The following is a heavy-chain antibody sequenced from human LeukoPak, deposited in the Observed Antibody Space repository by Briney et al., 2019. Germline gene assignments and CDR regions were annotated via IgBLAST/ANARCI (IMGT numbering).Heavy chain of an antibody. J-gene: IGHJ1*01. D-gene: IGHD3-22*01. CDR3: ARVEDYYDSSGYYSAEYFQH. V-gene: IGHV4-59*01. CDR1: GGSISSYY. CDR2: IYYSGST. Sequence: SETLSLTCTVSGGSISSYYWSWIRQPPGKGLEWIGYIYYSGSTNYNPSLKSRVTISVDTPKNQFSLKLSSVTAADTAVYYCARVEDYYDSSGYYSAEYFQHWGQGTLVTVSS.